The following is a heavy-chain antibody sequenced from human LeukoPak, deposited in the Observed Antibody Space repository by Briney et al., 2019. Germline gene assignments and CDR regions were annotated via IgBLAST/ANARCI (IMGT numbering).Heavy chain of an antibody. V-gene: IGHV4-30-4*01. D-gene: IGHD1-26*01. J-gene: IGHJ4*02. CDR1: GGSISSGDYY. CDR3: ARVRATTPRNLDY. CDR2: IYYSGST. Sequence: PSETLSLTCTVSGGSISSGDYYWSWIRQPPGKGLEWIGYIYYSGSTYYNPSLKSRVTISVDTSKNQFSLKLSSVTAADTAVCYCARVRATTPRNLDYWGQGTLVTVSS.